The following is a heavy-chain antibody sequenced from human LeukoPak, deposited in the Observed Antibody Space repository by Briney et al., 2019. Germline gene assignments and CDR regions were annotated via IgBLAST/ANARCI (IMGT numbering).Heavy chain of an antibody. D-gene: IGHD3-22*01. CDR1: GFTFSSYA. CDR3: AKGGITMIVVVITQTTYYFDY. V-gene: IGHV3-23*01. Sequence: TGGSLRLSCAASGFTFSSYAMRWVRQAAGKGLEWVSAISGSGGSTYYADSVKRRFTISRDNSKNTLYLQMNSLRAEDTAVYYCAKGGITMIVVVITQTTYYFDYWGQGTLVTVSS. J-gene: IGHJ4*02. CDR2: ISGSGGST.